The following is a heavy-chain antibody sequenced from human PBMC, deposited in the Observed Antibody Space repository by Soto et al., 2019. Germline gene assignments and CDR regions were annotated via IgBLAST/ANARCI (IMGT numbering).Heavy chain of an antibody. V-gene: IGHV1-2*04. Sequence: ASVKVSCKASGYIFTAYSMHWVRQAPGQGLEWMGVVNPSGGSTNYAQKFQGWVTMTRDTSISTAYMELSRLRSDDTAVYYCARDKAYSSGYYYFDYWGQGTLVTVSS. CDR3: ARDKAYSSGYYYFDY. CDR2: VNPSGGST. CDR1: GYIFTAYS. J-gene: IGHJ4*02. D-gene: IGHD6-19*01.